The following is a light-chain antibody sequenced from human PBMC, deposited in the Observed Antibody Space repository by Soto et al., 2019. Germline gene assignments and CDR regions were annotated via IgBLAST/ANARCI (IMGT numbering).Light chain of an antibody. CDR1: QSVSSN. J-gene: IGKJ1*01. V-gene: IGKV3-20*01. CDR3: QHYGSSSWT. Sequence: EIVLTQSPGTLSLSPGERVTLSCRASQSVSSNLAWYQQKPGQAPRLLIYGASTRATGIPVRFSGSGSGTDFTLSISRLEPEDFAVYYCQHYGSSSWTFGQGTKGDIK. CDR2: GAS.